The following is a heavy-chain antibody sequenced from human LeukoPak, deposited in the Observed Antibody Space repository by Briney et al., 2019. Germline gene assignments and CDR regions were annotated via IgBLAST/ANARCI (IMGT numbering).Heavy chain of an antibody. CDR3: ARPDSSAYDAFDI. J-gene: IGHJ3*02. CDR2: ISAYNGNT. V-gene: IGHV1-18*01. D-gene: IGHD3-22*01. CDR1: GYTFTSYG. Sequence: ASVKVSCKASGYTFTSYGISGVRQAPGQGLEWMGWISAYNGNTNYAQKLHVRCTMTTDTSTITAYMELRSLRSDDTAVYYCARPDSSAYDAFDIWGQGTMVTVSS.